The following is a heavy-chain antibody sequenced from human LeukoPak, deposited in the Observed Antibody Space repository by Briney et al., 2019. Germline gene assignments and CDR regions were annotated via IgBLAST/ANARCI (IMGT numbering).Heavy chain of an antibody. CDR3: AREAHGKGSGYSWVNWFDP. CDR2: INPNSGGT. Sequence: ASVKVSCKASGYTFTGYYMHWVRQAPGQGLEWMGWINPNSGGTNYAQKFQGRVTMTRDTSISTAYMELSRLRSDDTAVYYCAREAHGKGSGYSWVNWFDPWGQGTLVTVSS. D-gene: IGHD3-3*01. V-gene: IGHV1-2*02. J-gene: IGHJ5*02. CDR1: GYTFTGYY.